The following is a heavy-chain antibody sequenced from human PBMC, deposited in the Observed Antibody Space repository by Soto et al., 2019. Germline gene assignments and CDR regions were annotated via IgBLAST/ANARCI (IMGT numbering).Heavy chain of an antibody. CDR1: GDSVSSNSAA. CDR2: TYYRSKWYN. V-gene: IGHV6-1*01. D-gene: IGHD2-15*01. Sequence: SQTLSLTCAISGDSVSSNSAAWNWIRQSPSRGLEWLGRTYYRSKWYNDYAVSVKSRITINPDTSKNQFSLQLNSVTPEDTAVYYCARDLAPTTYCSGGSCYSPYYYYGMDVWGQGTTVTVS. CDR3: ARDLAPTTYCSGGSCYSPYYYYGMDV. J-gene: IGHJ6*02.